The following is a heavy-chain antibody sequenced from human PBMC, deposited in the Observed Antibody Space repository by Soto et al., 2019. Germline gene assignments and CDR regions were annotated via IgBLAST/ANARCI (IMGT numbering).Heavy chain of an antibody. CDR2: IYYSGST. V-gene: IGHV4-30-4*01. CDR1: GGSISSGDYY. D-gene: IGHD6-19*01. CDR3: ARTSFGYRSGGIDY. J-gene: IGHJ4*02. Sequence: QVQLQESGPGLVKPSQTLSLTCTVSGGSISSGDYYWSWIRQPPGKGLEWIGYIYYSGSTYYNPSLKSRITLAVDTSKNQFSLKLSSVTAADTAVYCCARTSFGYRSGGIDYWGQGTLVTVSS.